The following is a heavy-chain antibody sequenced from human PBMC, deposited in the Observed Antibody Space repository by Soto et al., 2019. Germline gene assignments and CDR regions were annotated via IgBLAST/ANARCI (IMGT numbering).Heavy chain of an antibody. Sequence: GGSLRLSCAASGFTFSSYWMSWVRQAPGKGLEWVANIKQDGSEKNYVDSVKGRFTISRDNAKKSLYLQMNSLRAEDTAVYYCARESSGWGTYYFDYWGQGILVTVSS. CDR2: IKQDGSEK. CDR1: GFTFSSYW. V-gene: IGHV3-7*01. CDR3: ARESSGWGTYYFDY. J-gene: IGHJ4*02. D-gene: IGHD6-19*01.